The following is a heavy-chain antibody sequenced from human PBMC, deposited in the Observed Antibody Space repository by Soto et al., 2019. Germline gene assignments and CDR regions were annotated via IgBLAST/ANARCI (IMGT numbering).Heavy chain of an antibody. V-gene: IGHV3-30*03. CDR2: ISHDGRED. D-gene: IGHD2-21*02. Sequence: QVQWVESGGGVVQPGRSLRLSCAASGFTFSSHGMHWVRQAPGKGLEWVSVISHDGREDYYAESVRGRFTISRDNSKNTLYLQNNSLRPEETAVYYCTTDRSAGCGADCHSDYWGQGSLVSVSS. J-gene: IGHJ4*02. CDR1: GFTFSSHG. CDR3: TTDRSAGCGADCHSDY.